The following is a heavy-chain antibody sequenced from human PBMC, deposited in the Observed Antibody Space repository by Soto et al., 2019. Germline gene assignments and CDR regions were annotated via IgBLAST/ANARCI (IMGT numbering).Heavy chain of an antibody. CDR2: ISGSAGST. CDR3: AKMVSSSWFFHY. D-gene: IGHD6-13*01. CDR1: GFPFSSYA. Sequence: PGGSLRLSCAASGFPFSSYAMTWVRQAPGKGLEWVSGISGSAGSTYYADSVKGRFTISRDNSKTTLYLQMNSLRAEDTAIYYCAKMVSSSWFFHYWGQGTLVTVSS. J-gene: IGHJ4*02. V-gene: IGHV3-23*01.